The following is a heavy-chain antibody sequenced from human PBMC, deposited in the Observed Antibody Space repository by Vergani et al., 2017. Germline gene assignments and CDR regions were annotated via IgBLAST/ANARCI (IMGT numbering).Heavy chain of an antibody. CDR2: ISYDGSNK. V-gene: IGHV3-30-3*01. CDR1: GFTFSSYA. J-gene: IGHJ4*02. Sequence: VQLVESGGGLVQPGRSLRLSCAASGFTFSSYAMHWVRQAPGKGLEWVAVISYDGSNKYYADSVKGRFTISRDNSKNTLYLQMNSLRAEDTAVYYCARDPGQQPNNYFDYWGQGTLVTVSS. D-gene: IGHD6-13*01. CDR3: ARDPGQQPNNYFDY.